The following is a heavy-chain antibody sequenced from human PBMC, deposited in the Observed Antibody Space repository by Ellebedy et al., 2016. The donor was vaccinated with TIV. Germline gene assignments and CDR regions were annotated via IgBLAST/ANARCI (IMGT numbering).Heavy chain of an antibody. J-gene: IGHJ5*02. CDR3: ARDTKFIDHQHNWFDP. Sequence: GESLKISCAASGFTFSDFYMIWIRQAPGRGLVWVSYISSDGSLIYYADSVKGRFTISRDNARNSLYLQMNSLRAEDTAIYYCARDTKFIDHQHNWFDPWGQGTLVTVSS. CDR2: ISSDGSLI. V-gene: IGHV3-11*01. D-gene: IGHD2-8*01. CDR1: GFTFSDFY.